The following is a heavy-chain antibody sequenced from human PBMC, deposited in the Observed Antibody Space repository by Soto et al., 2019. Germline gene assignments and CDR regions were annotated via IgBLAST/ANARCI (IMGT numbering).Heavy chain of an antibody. CDR1: GYTFTSCA. V-gene: IGHV1-3*01. CDR3: ASGQWLGGYYYGMDV. D-gene: IGHD6-19*01. Sequence: ASVKVSCKASGYTFTSCAMHWVRQAPGQRLEWMGWINAGNGNTKYSQKFQGRVTITRDTSASTAYMELSSLRSEDTAVYYCASGQWLGGYYYGMDVWGQGTTVTVSS. J-gene: IGHJ6*02. CDR2: INAGNGNT.